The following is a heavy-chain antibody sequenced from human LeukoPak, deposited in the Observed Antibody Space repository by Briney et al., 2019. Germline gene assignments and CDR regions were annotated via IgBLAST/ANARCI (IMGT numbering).Heavy chain of an antibody. CDR2: IYTSGST. CDR3: AREREMATIRAPGYYYYGMDV. CDR1: GGSLSSYY. V-gene: IGHV4-4*07. D-gene: IGHD5-12*01. J-gene: IGHJ6*02. Sequence: PSETLSLTCTVSGGSLSSYYWSWLRQPAGKGLEWIGRIYTSGSTNYNPSLKSRGTMSVDTSKNQFSLKLSSVTAADTAVYYCAREREMATIRAPGYYYYGMDVWGQGTTVTVSS.